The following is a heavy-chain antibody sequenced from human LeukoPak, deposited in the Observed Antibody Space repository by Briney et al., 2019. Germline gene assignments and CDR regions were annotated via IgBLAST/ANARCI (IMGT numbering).Heavy chain of an antibody. V-gene: IGHV1-2*04. CDR3: VAEIYGGNSDCCTFDF. CDR2: INPNSGGT. CDR1: GYTFTGYY. D-gene: IGHD4-23*01. Sequence: ASVKVSCKASGYTFTGYYMHWVRQAPGQGLEWMGWINPNSGGTNYAQKFQGWVTMTRDTSISTAYMELSSLRSEDTAVYYCVAEIYGGNSDCCTFDFWGPGTPVTVSS. J-gene: IGHJ3*01.